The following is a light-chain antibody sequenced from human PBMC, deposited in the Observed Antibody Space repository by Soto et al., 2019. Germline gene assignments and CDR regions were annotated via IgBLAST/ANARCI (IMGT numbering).Light chain of an antibody. CDR2: TAS. CDR3: HQSYSAPRYT. CDR1: QSISSF. V-gene: IGKV1-39*01. J-gene: IGKJ2*01. Sequence: DIQMTQSPSSLSASVGDRVTITCRASQSISSFLNWYQQIPGKAPQLIIYTASSLQSGVPSRFSGSGSGTDVSLTISSLQPEDFATYYCHQSYSAPRYTFGQGTKLESK.